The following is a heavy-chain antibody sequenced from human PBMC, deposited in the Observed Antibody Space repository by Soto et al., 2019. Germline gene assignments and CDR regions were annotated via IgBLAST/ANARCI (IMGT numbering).Heavy chain of an antibody. CDR3: ARDRGYSSSWYVWFDP. Sequence: QVQLVQSGAEVKKPGSSVKVSCKASGGTFSSYAISWVRQAPGQGLEWMGGIIPIFGTANYAQKFQGRVTIIADKSTSTAYMELSSLRSEDTAVYYCARDRGYSSSWYVWFDPWGQGTLVTVSS. V-gene: IGHV1-69*06. D-gene: IGHD6-13*01. J-gene: IGHJ5*02. CDR2: IIPIFGTA. CDR1: GGTFSSYA.